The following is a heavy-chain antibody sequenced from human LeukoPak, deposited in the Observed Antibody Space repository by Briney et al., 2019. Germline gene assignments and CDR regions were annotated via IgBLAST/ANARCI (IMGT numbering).Heavy chain of an antibody. V-gene: IGHV4-34*01. CDR3: VRVSQGYSKTASHSYYYYYMDV. CDR1: GGSFSGYY. CDR2: INHSGST. Sequence: SETLSLTCAVYGGSFSGYYWSWIRQPPGKGLEWIGEINHSGSTSYNPSLKSRVTISVDTSKNQFSLKLSSVTAADTAVYYCVRVSQGYSKTASHSYYYYYMDVWGKGTTVTVSS. D-gene: IGHD2-15*01. J-gene: IGHJ6*03.